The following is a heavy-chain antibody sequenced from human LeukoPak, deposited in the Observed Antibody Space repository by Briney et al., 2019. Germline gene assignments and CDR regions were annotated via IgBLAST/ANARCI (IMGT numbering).Heavy chain of an antibody. CDR1: GFTFSSYE. D-gene: IGHD3-9*01. V-gene: IGHV3-48*03. CDR2: ISSSGSTI. J-gene: IGHJ4*02. Sequence: PGGSLRLSCAASGFTFSSYEMNWVRQAPGKGLEWVSYISSSGSTIYYADSVKGRFTISRDNAKNSLYLQMNSLRAEDTAVYYCARYSGYDILSVYPSPGYFDYWGEGTLVTVSS. CDR3: ARYSGYDILSVYPSPGYFDY.